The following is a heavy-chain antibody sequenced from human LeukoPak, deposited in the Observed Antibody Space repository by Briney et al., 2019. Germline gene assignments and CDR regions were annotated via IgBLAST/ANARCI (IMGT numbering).Heavy chain of an antibody. CDR3: ARDGDDILTGYFDL. CDR1: RFTFSSYG. J-gene: IGHJ4*02. D-gene: IGHD3-9*01. V-gene: IGHV3-33*01. CDR2: MWFDGSNE. Sequence: TGGSLRLSCATSRFTFSSYGMQWVRQAPGKGLEWVAVMWFDGSNEYYADSVKGRFTISRDNSKNTLYLQMDSLRAEDTAIYYCARDGDDILTGYFDLWGQGTLVTVSS.